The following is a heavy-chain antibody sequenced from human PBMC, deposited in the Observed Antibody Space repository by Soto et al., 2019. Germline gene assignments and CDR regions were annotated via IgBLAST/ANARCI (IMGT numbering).Heavy chain of an antibody. V-gene: IGHV4-34*01. CDR3: AIETPNYYYYYGMDV. CDR2: INHSGST. Sequence: SETLSLTCAVYGGSFSGHYWSWIRQPPGKGLEWIGEINHSGSTNYNPSLKSRVTISVDTSKNQFSLKLSSVTAADTAVYYCAIETPNYYYYYGMDVWGQGTTVTVSS. CDR1: GGSFSGHY. J-gene: IGHJ6*02.